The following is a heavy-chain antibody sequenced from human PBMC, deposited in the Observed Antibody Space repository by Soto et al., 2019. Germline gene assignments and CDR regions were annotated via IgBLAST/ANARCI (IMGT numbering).Heavy chain of an antibody. J-gene: IGHJ4*02. V-gene: IGHV3-23*05. CDR2: IDDGNIA. CDR1: GFNFRTYA. Sequence: EVRLLQSGGGSEQPGGSLRLYCAASGFNFRTYAMYWVRQAPGKGLEWVAAIDDGNIAYYADSVKGRFIISRDNSWNTLHLQMDGLTVEDTVIYFCTKRPLCARDCWYFDDWGQGILVTVSS. D-gene: IGHD2-21*02. CDR3: TKRPLCARDCWYFDD.